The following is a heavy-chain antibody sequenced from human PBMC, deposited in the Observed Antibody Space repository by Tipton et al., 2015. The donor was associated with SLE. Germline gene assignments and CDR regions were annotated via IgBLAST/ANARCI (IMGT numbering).Heavy chain of an antibody. Sequence: TLSLTCAVYGGSFSGYYWSWIRQPPGKGLEWIGYIYYSGSTNYNPSLKSRVTISVDTSKNQFSLKLSSVTAADTAVYYCARGIWLIDYWGQGTLVTVSS. D-gene: IGHD3-16*01. CDR2: IYYSGST. V-gene: IGHV4-59*01. CDR3: ARGIWLIDY. J-gene: IGHJ4*02. CDR1: GGSFSGYY.